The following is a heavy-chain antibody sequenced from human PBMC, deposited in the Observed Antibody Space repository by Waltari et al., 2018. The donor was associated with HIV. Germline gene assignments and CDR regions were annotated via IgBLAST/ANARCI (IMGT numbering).Heavy chain of an antibody. V-gene: IGHV4-39*01. CDR2: IYYSGRT. CDR1: GGSISSSSYY. J-gene: IGHJ5*02. CDR3: ARAGYCTGGVCYTNWFDP. D-gene: IGHD2-8*02. Sequence: QLQLQESGPGLVKPSETLSLTCTVSGGSISSSSYYWGWIRQPPGKGLEWIGSIYYSGRTYYNPSLKSRVTISVDTSKNKFSLKLSSVTAADTAVYYCARAGYCTGGVCYTNWFDPWGQGTLVTVSS.